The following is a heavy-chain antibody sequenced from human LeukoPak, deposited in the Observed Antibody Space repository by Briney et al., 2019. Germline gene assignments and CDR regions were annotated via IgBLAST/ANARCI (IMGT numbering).Heavy chain of an antibody. J-gene: IGHJ4*02. CDR2: INPNSGGT. Sequence: ASVKVSCKASGYTFTGYYMHWVRQAPGQGLEWMGWINPNSGGTNYAQKFQGRVTMTRDTSISTAYMELSRLRSDDTAVYYCARDKGGNQIGEPDYWGQGTLVTVSS. CDR3: ARDKGGNQIGEPDY. V-gene: IGHV1-2*02. D-gene: IGHD4-23*01. CDR1: GYTFTGYY.